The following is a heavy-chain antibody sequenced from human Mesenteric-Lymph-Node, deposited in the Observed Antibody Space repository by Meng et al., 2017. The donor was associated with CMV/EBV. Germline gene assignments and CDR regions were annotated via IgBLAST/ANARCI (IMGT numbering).Heavy chain of an antibody. D-gene: IGHD2/OR15-2a*01. Sequence: VPLQGSGPGLVKPSETLSLTCIVSGVSVTSGAYHWSWIRQSPGKGLEWIGYIYGTGITIYNPSLKSRVTILLETSKNQFSLKLNSVTTADTAVYYCAKSRSSTPGIVDDWGQGTLVTVSS. CDR2: IYGTGIT. CDR1: GVSVTSGAYH. V-gene: IGHV4-61*08. CDR3: AKSRSSTPGIVDD. J-gene: IGHJ4*02.